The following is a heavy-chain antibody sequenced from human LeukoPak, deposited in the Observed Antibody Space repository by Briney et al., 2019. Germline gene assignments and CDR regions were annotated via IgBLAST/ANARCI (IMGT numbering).Heavy chain of an antibody. CDR1: GFSLNTRGVG. V-gene: IGHV2-5*02. D-gene: IGHD6-13*01. Sequence: SGPTLVNPTQTLTLTCTFSGFSLNTRGVGVGWIRQPPGKALEWLALIYWDDDKSYNPSLKSRLTITKDTSKNQVVLTVTNMDPVDTATYYCAHRRHSSSWYDYWGQGTLVTVSS. CDR2: IYWDDDK. CDR3: AHRRHSSSWYDY. J-gene: IGHJ4*02.